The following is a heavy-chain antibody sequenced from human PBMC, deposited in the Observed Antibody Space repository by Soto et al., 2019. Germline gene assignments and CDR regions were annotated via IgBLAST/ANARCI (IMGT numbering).Heavy chain of an antibody. CDR1: GGAFRNYA. CDR3: AASRGFYEAMDA. Sequence: QVQLVQSGAEVKKPGSSVKVSCTASGGAFRNYAVSWVRQAPGQGLEWMGAVMPTFGAGVYAQKFQGRLTIFADEPTNTAYLNVSSLTFEDGAIYYCAASRGFYEAMDAWGQGTTLAVSS. J-gene: IGHJ6*02. V-gene: IGHV1-69*01. D-gene: IGHD3-22*01. CDR2: VMPTFGAG.